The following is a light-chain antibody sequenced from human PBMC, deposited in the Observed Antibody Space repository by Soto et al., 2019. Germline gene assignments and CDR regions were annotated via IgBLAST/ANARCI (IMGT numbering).Light chain of an antibody. J-gene: IGKJ1*01. Sequence: EVALTQSPATLSLSPVERGTLSCRASQSVSSYLGWYQQRPGQAPRLLLGGSSTRATGIPARFSGSGSGTEFTLTISSLQAEDFAVYYCQQYNNWWTFGQGTKVDIK. CDR3: QQYNNWWT. CDR1: QSVSSY. V-gene: IGKV3-15*01. CDR2: GSS.